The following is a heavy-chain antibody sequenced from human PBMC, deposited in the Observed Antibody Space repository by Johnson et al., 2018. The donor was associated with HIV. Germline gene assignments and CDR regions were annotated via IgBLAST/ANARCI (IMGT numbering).Heavy chain of an antibody. Sequence: VQLVESGGGVVQPGRSLRLSCAASGFTFSSYPMHWVRQAPGKGLEWVSVISTSGDTVLYTDSVKGRFTISRDNSKNTLYLQMNSLRAEDTAVYYCAKSYSSSWYTDAFDIWGQGTMVTVSS. CDR2: ISTSGDTV. CDR1: GFTFSSYP. V-gene: IGHV3-62*03. CDR3: AKSYSSSWYTDAFDI. J-gene: IGHJ3*02. D-gene: IGHD6-13*01.